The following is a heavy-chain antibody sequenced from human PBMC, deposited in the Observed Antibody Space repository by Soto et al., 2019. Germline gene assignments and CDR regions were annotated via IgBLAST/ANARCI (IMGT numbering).Heavy chain of an antibody. CDR1: GYTFTSYG. Sequence: ASVKVSFRASGYTFTSYGISWVRQAPGQGLEWMGWISAYNGNTNYAQKLQGRVTMTTDTSTSTAYMELRSLRSDDTAVYYCARDKGITMIVVAKNWFDPWGQGTLVTVSS. J-gene: IGHJ5*02. V-gene: IGHV1-18*04. D-gene: IGHD3-22*01. CDR3: ARDKGITMIVVAKNWFDP. CDR2: ISAYNGNT.